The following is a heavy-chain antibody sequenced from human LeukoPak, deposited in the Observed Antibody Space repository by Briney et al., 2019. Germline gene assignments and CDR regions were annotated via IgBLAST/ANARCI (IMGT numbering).Heavy chain of an antibody. CDR2: INPNSGGT. J-gene: IGHJ4*02. V-gene: IGHV1-2*02. CDR3: ARFGSSGYYYIPFDY. Sequence: ASVKVSCKASGYTFTGYYIHWVRQAPGQGLEWMGWINPNSGGTNYAQKFQGRVTMTRDTSISTAYMELSRLRSDDTAVYYCARFGSSGYYYIPFDYWGQGTLVTVSS. D-gene: IGHD3-22*01. CDR1: GYTFTGYY.